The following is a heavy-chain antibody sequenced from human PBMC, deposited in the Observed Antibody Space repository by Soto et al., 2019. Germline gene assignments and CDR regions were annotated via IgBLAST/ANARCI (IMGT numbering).Heavy chain of an antibody. Sequence: SQTLSLTCAISGDSVSSNSAAWNWIRQSPSRGLEWLGSTYYRSKWYNDYAVAVKSRISINPDTSKNQSSLQLNSVTPDDTAVYYCARELAAVGYSSSWQVNWCDPWGQGTLVTVSS. CDR2: TYYRSKWYN. CDR3: ARELAAVGYSSSWQVNWCDP. J-gene: IGHJ5*02. CDR1: GDSVSSNSAA. V-gene: IGHV6-1*01. D-gene: IGHD6-13*01.